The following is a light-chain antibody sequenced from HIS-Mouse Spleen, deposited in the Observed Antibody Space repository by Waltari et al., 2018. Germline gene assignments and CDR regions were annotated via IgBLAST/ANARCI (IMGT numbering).Light chain of an antibody. CDR3: CSYAGSSTYWV. J-gene: IGLJ3*02. CDR2: EGS. Sequence: QSALTQPASVSGSPGQSITISCTATSSDVGSYNLASWYQQHPGKAPKLMIYEGSKRPSGVSNRFSGSKSGNTASLTISGLQAEDEADYYCCSYAGSSTYWVFGGGTKLTVL. CDR1: SSDVGSYNL. V-gene: IGLV2-23*01.